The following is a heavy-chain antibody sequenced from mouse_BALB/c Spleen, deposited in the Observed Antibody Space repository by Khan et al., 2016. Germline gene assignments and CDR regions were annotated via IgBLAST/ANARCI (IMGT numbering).Heavy chain of an antibody. Sequence: EVELVESGGGLVKPGGSLKFSCAASGFTFSSYAMSWVRQTPETRLEWVASISSGGSSFYPDILKDRFTISRDNARNILYLQMSSLRSEDTAMYYCATKVYYFDYWGQGTTLTVSS. J-gene: IGHJ2*01. CDR2: ISSGGSS. CDR1: GFTFSSYA. CDR3: ATKVYYFDY. V-gene: IGHV5-6-5*01.